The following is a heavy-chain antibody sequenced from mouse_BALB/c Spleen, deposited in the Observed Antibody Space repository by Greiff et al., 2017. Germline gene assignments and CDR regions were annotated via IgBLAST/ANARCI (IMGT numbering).Heavy chain of an antibody. D-gene: IGHD2-14*01. J-gene: IGHJ4*01. CDR3: ARGYRYEYYYAMDY. Sequence: QLQESGPELEKPGASVKISCKASGYSFTGYNMNWVKQSNGKSLEWIGNIDPYYGGTSYNQKFKGKATLTVDKSSSTAYMQLKSLTSEDSAVYYCARGYRYEYYYAMDYWGQGTSVTVAS. V-gene: IGHV1-39*01. CDR1: GYSFTGYN. CDR2: IDPYYGGT.